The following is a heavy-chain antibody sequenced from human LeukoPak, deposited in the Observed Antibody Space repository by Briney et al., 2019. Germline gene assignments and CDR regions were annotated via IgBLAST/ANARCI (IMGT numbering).Heavy chain of an antibody. D-gene: IGHD2-2*01. V-gene: IGHV3-30*18. J-gene: IGHJ4*02. CDR3: AKDLCSDTSCSSRGIDY. CDR2: KD. Sequence: SGGSLRLSCAASGFTFSTYVMHWVRQVPGKGLEWVAVKDYCADSVKGRFTASKDNSKSTLYLQMSSLRAEDTAIYYCAKDLCSDTSCSSRGIDYWGQGTLVTVSS. CDR1: GFTFSTYV.